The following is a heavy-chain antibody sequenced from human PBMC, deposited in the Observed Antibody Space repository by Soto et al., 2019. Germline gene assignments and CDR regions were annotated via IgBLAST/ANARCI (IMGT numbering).Heavy chain of an antibody. D-gene: IGHD6-13*01. J-gene: IGHJ5*02. Sequence: QITLKESGPTLVKPTQTLTLTCTFSGFSLSSSEVGVGWIRQPPGKALEWLALIFWNDDERYNPSLKSRLTITKDISKNQVVLTMTNMDPVYTATYYCAHSRVFDWFDPWGQGTLVTVSS. V-gene: IGHV2-5*01. CDR2: IFWNDDE. CDR1: GFSLSSSEVG. CDR3: AHSRVFDWFDP.